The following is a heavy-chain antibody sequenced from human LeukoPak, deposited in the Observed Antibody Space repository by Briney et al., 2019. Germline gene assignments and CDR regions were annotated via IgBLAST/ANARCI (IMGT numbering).Heavy chain of an antibody. J-gene: IGHJ4*02. D-gene: IGHD3-3*01. Sequence: SQTLSLTCTVSGGSISSGDYYWSWIRQPPGKGLEWIGYIYYSGSTYYNPSLKSRVTISVDTSKNQFSLKLSSVTAADTAVYYCARDGRFWSGYSDWGQGTLVTVSS. CDR1: GGSISSGDYY. V-gene: IGHV4-30-4*01. CDR3: ARDGRFWSGYSD. CDR2: IYYSGST.